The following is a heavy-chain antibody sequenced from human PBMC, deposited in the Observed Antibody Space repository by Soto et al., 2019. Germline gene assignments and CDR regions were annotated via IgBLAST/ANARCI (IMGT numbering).Heavy chain of an antibody. D-gene: IGHD3-3*02. CDR3: VRYDRINMKPYSPEGFHI. J-gene: IGHJ3*02. CDR2: IFYSGNI. CDR1: GDSISSSNSH. Sequence: QLQLEESGPGLVKPSETLSLTCTVSGDSISSSNSHWGWTRQPPGKGLEYIGSVYYGGAIFYSGNIYYNPSLKSRVTISVDTPKNQFSLRLSSVTAADTGVYYCVRYDRINMKPYSPEGFHIWGQGTMVTVSS. V-gene: IGHV4-39*01.